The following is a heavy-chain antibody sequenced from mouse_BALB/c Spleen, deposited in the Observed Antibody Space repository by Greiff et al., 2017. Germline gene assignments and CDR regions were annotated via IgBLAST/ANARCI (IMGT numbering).Heavy chain of an antibody. V-gene: IGHV5-6-4*01. CDR1: GFTFSSYT. Sequence: EVNVVESGGGLVKPGGSLKLSCAASGFTFSSYTMSWVRQTPEKRLEWVATISSGGSYTYYPDSVKGRFTISRDNAKNTLYLQMSSLKSEDTAMYYCTRDKGRDYGYFDVWGAGTTVTVSS. CDR2: ISSGGSYT. J-gene: IGHJ1*01. CDR3: TRDKGRDYGYFDV.